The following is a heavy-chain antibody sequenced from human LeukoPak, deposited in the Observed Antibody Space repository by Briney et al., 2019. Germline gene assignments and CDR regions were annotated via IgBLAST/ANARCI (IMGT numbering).Heavy chain of an antibody. J-gene: IGHJ6*04. V-gene: IGHV1-69*13. CDR1: GGTFSNYA. CDR3: ARVNGFLDYGEWVV. CDR2: IIPRFGTS. Sequence: SVKVPCKASGGTFSNYAISWVRQAPGQGLEWMGGIIPRFGTSIYAQNFQGRVTITADESTSTAYMELSSLRSEDTAVYYCARVNGFLDYGEWVVWGKGTTVTISS. D-gene: IGHD4/OR15-4a*01.